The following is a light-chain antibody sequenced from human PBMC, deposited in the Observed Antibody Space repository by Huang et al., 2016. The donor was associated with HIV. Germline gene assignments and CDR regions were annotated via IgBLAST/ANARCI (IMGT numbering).Light chain of an antibody. CDR1: QSGLYSSNNKNY. Sequence: DIVMTQSPDSLAVFRGERATINCKSSQSGLYSSNNKNYLAWYQQKPGQPPKLLIYWASTRESGVPDRFSGSGSGTDFTLTISSLQAEDVAVYYCQQYYSTPLTFGGGTKVEIK. CDR2: WAS. J-gene: IGKJ4*01. V-gene: IGKV4-1*01. CDR3: QQYYSTPLT.